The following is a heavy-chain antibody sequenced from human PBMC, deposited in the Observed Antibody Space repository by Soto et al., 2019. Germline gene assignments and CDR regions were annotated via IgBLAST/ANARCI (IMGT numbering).Heavy chain of an antibody. D-gene: IGHD3-10*01. CDR1: GNTFTRYD. CDR3: ARGRASGSYYLLDY. J-gene: IGHJ4*02. V-gene: IGHV1-8*01. Sequence: AAVKVSCKASGNTFTRYDINGVRQATGQGLEWMGWINPNSGNIGYAQKFQGRVTMTRDTAIRTAYMEVSRLRSDDTAVYYCARGRASGSYYLLDYWGQGTLVTVSS. CDR2: INPNSGNI.